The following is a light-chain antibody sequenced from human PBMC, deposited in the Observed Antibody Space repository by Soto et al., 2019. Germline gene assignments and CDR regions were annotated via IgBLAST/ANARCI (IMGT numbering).Light chain of an antibody. CDR1: KLGDKY. CDR2: QDS. J-gene: IGLJ1*01. CDR3: QAWDSSTANCV. Sequence: SYELTQPPSVSVSPGQTASITCSGDKLGDKYACWYQQKPGQSPVLVIYQDSKRPSGIPERFSGSNSGNTATLTISGTQAMDEADYYCQAWDSSTANCVFRTGTKLTVL. V-gene: IGLV3-1*01.